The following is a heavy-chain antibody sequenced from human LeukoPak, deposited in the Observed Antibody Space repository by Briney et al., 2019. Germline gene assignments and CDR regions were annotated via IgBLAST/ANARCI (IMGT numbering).Heavy chain of an antibody. Sequence: GGSLRLSCAASGFTFSGYWMTWVRQAPGKGLEWVANIKQDGSEQYYVDSVKGRFTISRDNDKNSLYLQMNSLRAEDTALYYCVRALWFGEAFFDFWGQGALVTVSS. V-gene: IGHV3-7*01. D-gene: IGHD3-10*01. CDR2: IKQDGSEQ. CDR3: VRALWFGEAFFDF. CDR1: GFTFSGYW. J-gene: IGHJ4*02.